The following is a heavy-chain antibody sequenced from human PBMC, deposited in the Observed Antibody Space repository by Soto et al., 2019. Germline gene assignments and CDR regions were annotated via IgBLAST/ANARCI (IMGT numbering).Heavy chain of an antibody. J-gene: IGHJ4*02. CDR1: GFTLSNFA. V-gene: IGHV3-30-3*01. CDR2: ISHDGSNT. Sequence: QVQLVESGGGVVQPGRSLRLSCAASGFTLSNFAMHWVRQAPGKGLEWVAMISHDGSNTDYADSVKGRFTFSRDNSRNTLYLQMDSLRAEDTAVYYCATSRDCRSTTCYRDFDHWGQGTLVTVSS. D-gene: IGHD2-2*01. CDR3: ATSRDCRSTTCYRDFDH.